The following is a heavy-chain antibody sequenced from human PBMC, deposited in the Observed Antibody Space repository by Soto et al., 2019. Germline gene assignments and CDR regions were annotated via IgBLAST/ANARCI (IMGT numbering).Heavy chain of an antibody. V-gene: IGHV5-51*01. J-gene: IGHJ4*02. CDR3: ARRDNNGFTDY. CDR1: GYTFNTYW. CDR2: IYPLNSDT. D-gene: IGHD2-8*01. Sequence: GESLKISCQTSGYTFNTYWIGWVRQMPGKGLEWMGIIYPLNSDTRYSPSFQGQVTLSADKSISTTYLQWSSLKASDTAMYYCARRDNNGFTDYWGQGTLVTVSS.